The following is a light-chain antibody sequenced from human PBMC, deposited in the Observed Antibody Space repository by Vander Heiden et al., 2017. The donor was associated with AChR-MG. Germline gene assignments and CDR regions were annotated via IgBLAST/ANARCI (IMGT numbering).Light chain of an antibody. CDR2: GVT. V-gene: IGLV2-14*03. J-gene: IGLJ2*01. CDR3: SSYTSSTTLVV. CDR1: GSDVGGYHQ. Sequence: QSALTQPASVSGPPGQSITIPCSGTGSDVGGYHQVSWYQRHPGKAPKLMIFGVTNRPSGVSNRFSGSKSGNTASLTISGLQAEDEADYYCSSYTSSTTLVVFGGGTKLTVL.